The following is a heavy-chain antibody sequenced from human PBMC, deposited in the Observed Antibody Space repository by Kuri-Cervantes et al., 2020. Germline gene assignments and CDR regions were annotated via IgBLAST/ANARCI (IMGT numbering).Heavy chain of an antibody. J-gene: IGHJ6*03. CDR3: ARWEGYYGSGSYSYYMDV. Sequence: GGSLRLCCAASGFTFSSYEMNWVRQAPVKGLEWVSYISSSGSTIYYADSVKGRFTISRDNAKNSLYLQMNSLRAEDTAVYYCARWEGYYGSGSYSYYMDVWGKGTTVTVSS. D-gene: IGHD3-10*01. CDR2: ISSSGSTI. V-gene: IGHV3-48*03. CDR1: GFTFSSYE.